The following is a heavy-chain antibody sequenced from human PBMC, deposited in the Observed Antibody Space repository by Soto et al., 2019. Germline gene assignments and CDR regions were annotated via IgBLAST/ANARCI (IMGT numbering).Heavy chain of an antibody. D-gene: IGHD6-13*01. CDR2: IKASGGTT. CDR3: ARDTSSSYDP. J-gene: IGHJ5*02. V-gene: IGHV1-46*01. Sequence: ASVKVSCKASGYIFTNYDIHWVRQAPGQGLEWMAIIKASGGTTTNAQRLQGRVTMTTDTSTSTAYMEVSSLRVEDTAVYYCARDTSSSYDPWG. CDR1: GYIFTNYD.